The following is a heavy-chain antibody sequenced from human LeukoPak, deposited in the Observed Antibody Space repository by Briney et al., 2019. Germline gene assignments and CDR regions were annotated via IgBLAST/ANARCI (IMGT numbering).Heavy chain of an antibody. CDR3: ARAAGVPAARYAFDI. V-gene: IGHV1-2*04. J-gene: IGHJ3*02. CDR1: GYTFTSYD. Sequence: ASVKVSCKASGYTFTSYDINWVRQATGQGLEWMGWINPNSGGTNYAQKFQGWVTMTRDTSISTAYMELSRLRSDDTAVYYCARAAGVPAARYAFDIWGQGTMVTVSS. D-gene: IGHD2-2*01. CDR2: INPNSGGT.